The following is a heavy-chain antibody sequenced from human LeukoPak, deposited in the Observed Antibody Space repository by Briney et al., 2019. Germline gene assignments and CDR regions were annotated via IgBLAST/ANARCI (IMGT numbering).Heavy chain of an antibody. CDR3: AKDLEYQRIYYYGMDV. D-gene: IGHD2-2*01. Sequence: PGGSLRLSCAASGFTFSSYGMHWVRQAPGKGLEWVAVISYDGSNKYYADSVKGRFTISRDNSKNTLYLQMNSLRAEDTAVYYCAKDLEYQRIYYYGMDVWGKGTTVTVSS. J-gene: IGHJ6*04. V-gene: IGHV3-30*18. CDR1: GFTFSSYG. CDR2: ISYDGSNK.